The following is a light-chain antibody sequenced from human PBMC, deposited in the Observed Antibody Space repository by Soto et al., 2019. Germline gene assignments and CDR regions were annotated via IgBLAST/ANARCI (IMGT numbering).Light chain of an antibody. Sequence: AIQLTQSPSSLSASEGDRVTITCRATQGLSSALAWYQQKPGKAPNLLIYDASSLQRGVPSRFRGSGSGTDFTLTISSLQPEDCATYFCQQFKSCPLTFGGGTKVELK. CDR2: DAS. V-gene: IGKV1-13*02. CDR3: QQFKSCPLT. J-gene: IGKJ4*01. CDR1: QGLSSA.